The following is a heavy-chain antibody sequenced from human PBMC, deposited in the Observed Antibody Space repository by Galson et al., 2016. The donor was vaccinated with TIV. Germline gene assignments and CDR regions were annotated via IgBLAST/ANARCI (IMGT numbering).Heavy chain of an antibody. D-gene: IGHD3-22*01. Sequence: SVKVSCKVSGGTFSSYAISWVRQAPGQGLEWMGGINSIFRIANYAQKFQARVTITADESTSTVSMELSSLRSDDTAVYYCVRAGGGYHDTYWYFDLWGRGTLVTVSS. V-gene: IGHV1-69*13. J-gene: IGHJ2*01. CDR3: VRAGGGYHDTYWYFDL. CDR1: GGTFSSYA. CDR2: INSIFRIA.